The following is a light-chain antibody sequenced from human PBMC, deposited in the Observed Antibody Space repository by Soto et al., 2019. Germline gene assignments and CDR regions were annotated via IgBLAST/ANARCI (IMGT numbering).Light chain of an antibody. CDR3: QQRSSWPFT. CDR2: QVS. J-gene: IGKJ3*01. V-gene: IGKV2-30*01. Sequence: DVVMTQSPLSLPVTLGQPATLSCRSSQSLVYTNGATYLNWLQQRPGQSPRRLIYQVSYRDSGVPDRFSGSGSGTDFTLKISRVEAEDVAVYYCQQRSSWPFTFGPGTKVDI. CDR1: QSLVYTNGATY.